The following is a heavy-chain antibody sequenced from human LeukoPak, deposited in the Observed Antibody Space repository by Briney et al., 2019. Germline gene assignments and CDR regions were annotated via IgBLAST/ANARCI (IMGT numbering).Heavy chain of an antibody. Sequence: PGGSLRLSCAASGFTFSSYGMNWVRQAPGKGLEWVSGIIPSGGTTYYADSVKGRFTISRDNSQNTMYLQMNSLRAEDTALYFCAKDSGWILFDDWGQGTLVTVSS. CDR2: IIPSGGTT. D-gene: IGHD2-2*03. J-gene: IGHJ4*02. CDR3: AKDSGWILFDD. V-gene: IGHV3-23*01. CDR1: GFTFSSYG.